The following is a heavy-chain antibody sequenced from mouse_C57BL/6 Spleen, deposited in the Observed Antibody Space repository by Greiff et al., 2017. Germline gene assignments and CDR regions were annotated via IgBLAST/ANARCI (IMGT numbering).Heavy chain of an antibody. D-gene: IGHD2-2*01. CDR3: ARHVGYPLAY. V-gene: IGHV5-9*01. J-gene: IGHJ3*01. CDR2: ISGGGGNT. Sequence: DVKLVESGGGLVKPGGSLKLSCAASGFTFSSYTMSWVRQTPEKRLEWVATISGGGGNTYYPDSVKGRFTISRDNAKNTLYLQMSSLRSEDTALYYCARHVGYPLAYWGQGTLVTVSA. CDR1: GFTFSSYT.